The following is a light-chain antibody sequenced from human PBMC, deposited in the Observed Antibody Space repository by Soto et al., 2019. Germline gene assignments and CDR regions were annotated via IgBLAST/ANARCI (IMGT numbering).Light chain of an antibody. Sequence: INFTQAPSFLSAYVGDRVTITCRPSQAVPNNMAWYQQTQGKTPNLLIYEESTLHSGVPSRFRGRKSWTQCTLPLDRLQPEDVETDDCQQVKTYPRTFGGGTQVEIK. CDR2: EES. CDR3: QQVKTYPRT. J-gene: IGKJ4*01. V-gene: IGKV1-9*01. CDR1: QAVPNN.